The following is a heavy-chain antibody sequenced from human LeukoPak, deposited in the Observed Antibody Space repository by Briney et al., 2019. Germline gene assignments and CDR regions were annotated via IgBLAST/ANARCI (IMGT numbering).Heavy chain of an antibody. D-gene: IGHD1-14*01. J-gene: IGHJ4*02. V-gene: IGHV4-61*01. CDR3: ARHGTISSESYFDY. CDR2: IHNSRRT. CDR1: VDSISRGTYY. Sequence: PSETQSLTCIVSVDSISRGTYYGSSVRQSPGKGLGWNGYIHNSRRTNYNPSLKSRVTGFVDTSKNQVTLRLSSVTAADTAVYYCARHGTISSESYFDYWGQGALVTVSS.